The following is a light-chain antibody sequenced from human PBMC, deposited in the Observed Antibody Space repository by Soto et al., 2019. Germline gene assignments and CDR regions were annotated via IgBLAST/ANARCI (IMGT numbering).Light chain of an antibody. Sequence: IQMTHSPSSLYASLGARVTINXXASQSISSYLNGYQQKPGKAPKLLIYAASSLQSGVTSRFSGSGSGTDFTLTIISLQPEDFATYYCQQSYSTPRTFGQGTKVDIK. CDR3: QQSYSTPRT. J-gene: IGKJ1*01. CDR2: AAS. CDR1: QSISSY. V-gene: IGKV1-39*01.